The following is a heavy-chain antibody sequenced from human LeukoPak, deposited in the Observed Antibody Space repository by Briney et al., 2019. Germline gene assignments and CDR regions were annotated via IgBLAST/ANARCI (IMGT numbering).Heavy chain of an antibody. CDR3: ASYSGSYRNWFDP. Sequence: GGSLRLSCAASGFTVSSNYMSWVRQAPGKGLEWVSVIYSGGSTYYADSVKGRFTISRDNSKNTLYLQMNSLRAEDTAVYYCASYSGSYRNWFDPWGQGTLVTVSS. CDR2: IYSGGST. D-gene: IGHD1-26*01. CDR1: GFTVSSNY. J-gene: IGHJ5*02. V-gene: IGHV3-66*01.